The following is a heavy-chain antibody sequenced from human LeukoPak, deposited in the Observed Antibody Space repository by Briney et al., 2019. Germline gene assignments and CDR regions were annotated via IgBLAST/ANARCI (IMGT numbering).Heavy chain of an antibody. CDR1: GYTFTSYG. CDR2: ISAYNGNT. CDR3: ARYCSSTSCYPS. V-gene: IGHV1-18*01. Sequence: AASVKVSCKASGYTFTSYGISWVRQAPGQGLEWMGWISAYNGNTNYAQTLQGRVTMTTDTSTSTAYMELRSLRSDDTAVYYCARYCSSTSCYPSWGQGTLVTVSS. J-gene: IGHJ5*02. D-gene: IGHD2-2*01.